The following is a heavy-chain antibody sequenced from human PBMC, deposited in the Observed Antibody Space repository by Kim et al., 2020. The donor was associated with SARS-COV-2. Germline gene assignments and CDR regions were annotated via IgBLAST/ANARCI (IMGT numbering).Heavy chain of an antibody. V-gene: IGHV4-34*01. CDR3: AMAGYYGSGTLGFDP. D-gene: IGHD3-10*01. J-gene: IGHJ5*02. Sequence: SETLSLTCAVYGGSFSGYHWSWIRQPPGKGLEWIGEINHSGSTNYNPSLKSRVTISVDTSKNQFSLELSSVTAADTAVYYCAMAGYYGSGTLGFDPWGHGTLVTFSS. CDR1: GGSFSGYH. CDR2: INHSGST.